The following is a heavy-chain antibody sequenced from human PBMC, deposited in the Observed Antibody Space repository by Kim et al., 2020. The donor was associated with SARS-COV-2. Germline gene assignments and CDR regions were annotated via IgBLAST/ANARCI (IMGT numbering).Heavy chain of an antibody. J-gene: IGHJ6*02. CDR1: GYTFTSYG. CDR2: ISAYNGNT. CDR3: ASGNLERRTHYYYGMDV. D-gene: IGHD1-1*01. V-gene: IGHV1-18*01. Sequence: ASVKVSCKASGYTFTSYGISWVRQAPGQGLEWMGWISAYNGNTNYAQKLQGRVTMTTDTSTSTAYMELRSLRSDDTAVYYCASGNLERRTHYYYGMDVWGQGTTVTVSS.